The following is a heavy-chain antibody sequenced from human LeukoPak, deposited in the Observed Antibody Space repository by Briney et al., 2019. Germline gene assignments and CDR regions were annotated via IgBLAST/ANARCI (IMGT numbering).Heavy chain of an antibody. CDR1: GGSISSYY. CDR2: INHSGST. D-gene: IGHD4-23*01. CDR3: ARGHGGNAGGFDY. Sequence: SETLSLTCTVSGGSISSYYWSWIRQPPGKGLEWIGEINHSGSTNYNPSLKSRVTISVDTSKNQFSLKLSSVTAADTAVYYCARGHGGNAGGFDYWGQGTLVTVSS. V-gene: IGHV4-34*01. J-gene: IGHJ4*02.